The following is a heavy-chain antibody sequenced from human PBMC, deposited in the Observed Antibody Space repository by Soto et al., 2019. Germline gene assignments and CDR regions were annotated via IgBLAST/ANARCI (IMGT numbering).Heavy chain of an antibody. V-gene: IGHV3-73*01. CDR3: TTDLYCSGASCSEAGDALDI. CDR2: IRSKANSYTT. J-gene: IGHJ3*02. Sequence: EVQLVESGGGLVKPGGSLKLSCAASGFSFSGSALHWVRQASGRGLEWVGRIRSKANSYTTAYAASVKGRFVISRDDSENTAYLQMNSLKTEDTAVYYCTTDLYCSGASCSEAGDALDIWGQGTMVTVSS. CDR1: GFSFSGSA. D-gene: IGHD2-15*01.